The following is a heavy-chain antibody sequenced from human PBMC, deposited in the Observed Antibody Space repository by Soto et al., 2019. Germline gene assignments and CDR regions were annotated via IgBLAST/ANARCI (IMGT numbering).Heavy chain of an antibody. Sequence: ESLKISCKCSGYSFSDYWIGWVRQMPGKGLEYMWTIYACHSDTRYSPSFEGQVTMSVDKSISTAYLHWSSLKASDTAMYYCARQHTVDRSAWYNWGQGTLVTVSS. CDR2: IYACHSDT. CDR1: GYSFSDYW. J-gene: IGHJ4*02. CDR3: ARQHTVDRSAWYN. V-gene: IGHV5-51*01. D-gene: IGHD6-19*01.